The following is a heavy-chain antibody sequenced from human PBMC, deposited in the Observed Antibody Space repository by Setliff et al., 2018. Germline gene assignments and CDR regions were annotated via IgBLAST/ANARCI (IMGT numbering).Heavy chain of an antibody. Sequence: SETLSLTCAVSGASTTTYYWSWIRQPPGKGLEWIGYIFSGGSTKFNPPLKSRFTISRDNAENSLYLQMTSLRAEDTAVYYCARSPGWIPWFDYWGQGILVTVSS. CDR2: IFSGGST. CDR1: GASTTTYY. V-gene: IGHV4-4*08. J-gene: IGHJ4*02. D-gene: IGHD5-18*01. CDR3: ARSPGWIPWFDY.